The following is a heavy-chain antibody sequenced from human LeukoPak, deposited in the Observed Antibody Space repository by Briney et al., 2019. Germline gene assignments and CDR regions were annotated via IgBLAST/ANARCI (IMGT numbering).Heavy chain of an antibody. Sequence: SETLSLTCTVSGGSISSYYWSWIRQPPGKGLEWIGYIYYSGSTNYNPSLKSRVTISVDTSKNQFSLKLSSVTAADTAVYYCARAEGYSYGQFDYWGQGTLVTVSS. CDR2: IYYSGST. D-gene: IGHD5-18*01. CDR3: ARAEGYSYGQFDY. J-gene: IGHJ4*02. CDR1: GGSISSYY. V-gene: IGHV4-59*01.